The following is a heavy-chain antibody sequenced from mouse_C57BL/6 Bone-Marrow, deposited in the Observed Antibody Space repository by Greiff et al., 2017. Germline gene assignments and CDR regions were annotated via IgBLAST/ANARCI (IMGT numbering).Heavy chain of an antibody. D-gene: IGHD3-2*02. V-gene: IGHV1-72*01. CDR3: ARGGTAQAHYAMDY. CDR2: IDPNSGGT. Sequence: QVQLKQPGAELVKPGASVKLSCKASGYTFTSYWMHWVKQRPGRGLEWIGRIDPNSGGTKYNEKFKSKATLTVDKPSSTAYMQLSSLTSEDSAVYYCARGGTAQAHYAMDYWGQGTSVTVSS. J-gene: IGHJ4*01. CDR1: GYTFTSYW.